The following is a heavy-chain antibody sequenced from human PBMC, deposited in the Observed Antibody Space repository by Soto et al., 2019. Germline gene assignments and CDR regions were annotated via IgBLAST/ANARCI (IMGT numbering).Heavy chain of an antibody. V-gene: IGHV4-59*01. J-gene: IGHJ4*02. CDR2: IYFSGST. CDR3: ARVGGVAARTFAY. CDR1: GGSISSDY. D-gene: IGHD6-6*01. Sequence: PSETLSLTCTVSGGSISSDYWSWVRQPPGKGLEWIGYIYFSGSTNYNPSLESRVTISLDASKTQFSLKLRSLTTADTAVYHCARVGGVAARTFAYWGQGTLVTVSS.